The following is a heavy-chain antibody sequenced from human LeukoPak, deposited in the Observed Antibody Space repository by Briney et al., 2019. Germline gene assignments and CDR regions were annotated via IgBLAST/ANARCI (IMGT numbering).Heavy chain of an antibody. CDR1: GLTGSHNY. CDR2: IHTSGDT. J-gene: IGHJ6*02. CDR3: ARGYGMDV. Sequence: GESLKISCAASGLTGSHNYVSWVRQAPGKGLEWVSAIHTSGDTCYADSVKGRFTISRENAKNSLYLQMNSLRAGDTAVYYCARGYGMDVWGQGTTVTVSS. V-gene: IGHV3-53*01.